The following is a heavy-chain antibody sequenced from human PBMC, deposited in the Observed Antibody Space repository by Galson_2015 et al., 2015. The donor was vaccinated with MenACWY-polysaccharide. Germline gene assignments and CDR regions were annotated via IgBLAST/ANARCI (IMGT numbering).Heavy chain of an antibody. V-gene: IGHV4-34*01. D-gene: IGHD3-10*01. CDR2: INRGGST. CDR1: GGSFSGYY. Sequence: ETLSLTCALYGGSFSGYYWSWIRQSPGRGLEWIGEINRGGSTNYNPSLQSPVTMSLDASKNQFSLKLSSVTAADTAVYYCARGYGSGSYYNYWGQGTLVTVSS. J-gene: IGHJ4*02. CDR3: ARGYGSGSYYNY.